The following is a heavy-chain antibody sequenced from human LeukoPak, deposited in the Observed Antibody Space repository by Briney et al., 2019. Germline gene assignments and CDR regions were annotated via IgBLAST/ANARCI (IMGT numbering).Heavy chain of an antibody. Sequence: PSETLSLTCAVYGGSFSGYYWSWIRQPPGKGLEWIGEINHSGSTNYNPSLKSRVTISVDTSKNQFSLKLNSVTAADTAVYYCARGMAAAARESAIDIWGQGTMVIVSS. J-gene: IGHJ3*02. CDR1: GGSFSGYY. V-gene: IGHV4-34*01. CDR2: INHSGST. CDR3: ARGMAAAARESAIDI. D-gene: IGHD6-13*01.